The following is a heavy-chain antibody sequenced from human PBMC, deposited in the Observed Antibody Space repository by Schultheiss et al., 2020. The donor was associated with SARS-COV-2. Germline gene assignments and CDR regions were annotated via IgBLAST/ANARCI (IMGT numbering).Heavy chain of an antibody. CDR1: GFTFSSYG. D-gene: IGHD1-26*01. V-gene: IGHV3-33*01. Sequence: GESLKISCAASGFTFSSYGMHWVRQAPGKGLEWVAVIWYDGSNKYYADSVKGRFTISRDNSKNTLYLQMNSLRAEDTAVYYCARAGSYSGYYYYMDVWGKGTTVTVSS. CDR3: ARAGSYSGYYYYMDV. J-gene: IGHJ6*03. CDR2: IWYDGSNK.